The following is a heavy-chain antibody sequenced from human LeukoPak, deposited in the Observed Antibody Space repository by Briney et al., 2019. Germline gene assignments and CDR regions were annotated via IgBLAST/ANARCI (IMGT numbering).Heavy chain of an antibody. J-gene: IGHJ5*02. CDR2: INAGNGNT. CDR3: AREWSLVGGTPMWWFDP. D-gene: IGHD2-15*01. Sequence: GASVKVSCKASGYTFTSYAMHWVRQAPGQRLEWMGWINAGNGNTKYSQKFQGRVTITRDTSASTAYMELSSLRSEDTAVYYCAREWSLVGGTPMWWFDPWGQGTLVTVSS. CDR1: GYTFTSYA. V-gene: IGHV1-3*01.